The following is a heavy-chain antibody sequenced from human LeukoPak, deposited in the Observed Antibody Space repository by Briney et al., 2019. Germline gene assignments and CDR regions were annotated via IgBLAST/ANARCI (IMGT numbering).Heavy chain of an antibody. V-gene: IGHV3-48*01. CDR3: ASWYLGEYSSSWYRGADYDAFDI. CDR2: ISSSSSTI. Sequence: GGSLRLSCAASGFTFSSYSMNWVRQAPGKGLEWVSYISSSSSTIYYADSVKGRFTISRDNAKNSLYLQMNSLRAEDTAVYYCASWYLGEYSSSWYRGADYDAFDIWGQGTKVTVSS. D-gene: IGHD6-13*01. CDR1: GFTFSSYS. J-gene: IGHJ3*02.